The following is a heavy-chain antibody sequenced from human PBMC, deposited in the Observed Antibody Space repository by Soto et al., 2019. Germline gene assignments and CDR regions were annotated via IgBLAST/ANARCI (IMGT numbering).Heavy chain of an antibody. CDR2: INPNSGNT. V-gene: IGHV1-8*02. J-gene: IGHJ5*02. Sequence: ASVKVSCKASGYIFTDYYMHWVRQAPGQELGWMGWINPNSGNTGYAQKFQGRVTMTRNTSISTAYMELSSLRSEDTAVYYCARAYDFWSGPNWYDPWGQGTLVTVSS. D-gene: IGHD3-3*01. CDR1: GYIFTDYY. CDR3: ARAYDFWSGPNWYDP.